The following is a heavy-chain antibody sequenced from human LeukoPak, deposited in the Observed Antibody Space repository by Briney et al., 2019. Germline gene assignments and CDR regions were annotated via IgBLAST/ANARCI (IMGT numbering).Heavy chain of an antibody. CDR1: GYTFTDYY. D-gene: IGHD1-26*01. CDR2: IHPNTVVT. J-gene: IGHJ4*02. Sequence: ASVKVSCKASGYTFTDYYIHWVRQAPGQGLEWMGWIHPNTVVTNFDQKFQGRVTLTRDTSIGTAYMELSRLRSDDTALYYCARGTKDILGPVDYWGQGTLVTVSS. V-gene: IGHV1-2*02. CDR3: ARGTKDILGPVDY.